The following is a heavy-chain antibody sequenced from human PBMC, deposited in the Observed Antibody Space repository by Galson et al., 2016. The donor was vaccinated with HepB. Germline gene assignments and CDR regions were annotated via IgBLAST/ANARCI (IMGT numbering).Heavy chain of an antibody. V-gene: IGHV5-51*01. CDR3: ARPLAGGGYYPHAFEI. CDR2: IYPGDSDT. Sequence: QSGAEVKKPGESLKISCEGSGYSFTNYWIGWVRQMPGKGLELMGIIYPGDSDTRYSPSFQGQVTISADNSITTAYLQWSSLKASDTAMYYYARPLAGGGYYPHAFEIWGPGTMVTVSS. CDR1: GYSFTNYW. J-gene: IGHJ3*02. D-gene: IGHD3-3*01.